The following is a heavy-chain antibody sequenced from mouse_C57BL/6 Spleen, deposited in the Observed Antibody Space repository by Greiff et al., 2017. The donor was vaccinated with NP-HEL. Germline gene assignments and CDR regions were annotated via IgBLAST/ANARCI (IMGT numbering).Heavy chain of an antibody. CDR1: GYTFTSYW. D-gene: IGHD2-1*01. V-gene: IGHV1-53*01. CDR2: INPSNGGT. CDR3: ARPHDDYGNYDDY. Sequence: VQLQQSGTELVKPGASVKLSCKASGYTFTSYWMHWVKQRPGQGLEWIGNINPSNGGTNYNEKFKSKATLTVDKSSSTAYMQLSSLTSEDSAVYYCARPHDDYGNYDDYWGQGTTLTVSS. J-gene: IGHJ2*01.